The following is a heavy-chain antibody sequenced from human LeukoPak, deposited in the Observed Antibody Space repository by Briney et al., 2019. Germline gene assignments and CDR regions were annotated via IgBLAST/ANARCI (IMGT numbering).Heavy chain of an antibody. Sequence: QPGGSLRLSCAASGFTFSSYAMSWVRQAPGKGLEWASVIGGSGDSTYYVDSVKGRFTISRDNSKNTLYLQMNSLRAEDSAVYYCAKGRPLGYCSSTSCSEWFDSWGQGTLVTVSP. D-gene: IGHD2-2*01. CDR2: IGGSGDST. J-gene: IGHJ5*01. CDR3: AKGRPLGYCSSTSCSEWFDS. V-gene: IGHV3-23*01. CDR1: GFTFSSYA.